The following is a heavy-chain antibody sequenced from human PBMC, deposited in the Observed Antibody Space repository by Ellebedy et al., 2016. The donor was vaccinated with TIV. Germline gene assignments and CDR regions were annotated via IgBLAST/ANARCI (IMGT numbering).Heavy chain of an antibody. J-gene: IGHJ6*02. CDR2: INPDSGDT. D-gene: IGHD3-10*01. Sequence: AASVKVSCKASGYTFTGHYMYWVRQTPGQGLEWMGWINPDSGDTKYAQKFQGRVTLSRDTSVSTAYMDLRRLRSDDTAVYYCAGDQWFGELVSPEGGMDVWGQGTTVTVSS. V-gene: IGHV1-2*02. CDR3: AGDQWFGELVSPEGGMDV. CDR1: GYTFTGHY.